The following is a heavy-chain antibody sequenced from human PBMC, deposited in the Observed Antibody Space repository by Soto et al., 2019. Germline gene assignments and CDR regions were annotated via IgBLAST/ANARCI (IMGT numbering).Heavy chain of an antibody. CDR1: GYSITSGYY. V-gene: IGHV4-38-2*02. J-gene: IGHJ3*02. CDR3: ARDSYGGNSDFDI. D-gene: IGHD4-17*01. CDR2: IYHSGST. Sequence: SETLSLTCTVSGYSITSGYYWGWIRQPPGKGLEWIGSIYHSGSTYYNPSLKSRVTISVDTSNNQFSLKLSSVTAADTAVYYCARDSYGGNSDFDIRGQGTMVTVSS.